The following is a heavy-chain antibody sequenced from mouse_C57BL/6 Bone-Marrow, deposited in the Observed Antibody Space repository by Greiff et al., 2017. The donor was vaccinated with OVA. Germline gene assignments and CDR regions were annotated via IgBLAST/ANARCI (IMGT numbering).Heavy chain of an antibody. J-gene: IGHJ2*01. V-gene: IGHV1-26*01. CDR3: ARPLRGFDY. Sequence: VQLQQSGPELVKPGASVKISCKASGYTFTDYYMNWVKQSHGKSLEWIGDINPNNGGTSYNQKFKGKATLTVDKSSSTAYMELRSLTSEDSAVYYCARPLRGFDYWGQGTTLTVSS. CDR1: GYTFTDYY. CDR2: INPNNGGT.